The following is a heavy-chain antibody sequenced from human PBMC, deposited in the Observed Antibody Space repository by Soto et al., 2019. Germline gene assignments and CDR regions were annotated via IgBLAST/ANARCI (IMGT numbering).Heavy chain of an antibody. D-gene: IGHD3-16*01. J-gene: IGHJ4*02. V-gene: IGHV4-59*01. CDR2: IYYSGST. CDR1: RGSMNNYY. CDR3: AGGPMXYDS. Sequence: PSETLSLTCTVSRGSMNNYYWSWIRQPPGKGLEWIGYIYYSGSTNYNPSLKSRVTISVDTSKNQFSLKLSSVTAADAAVYCCAGGPMXYDSWGQGTLVTVSS.